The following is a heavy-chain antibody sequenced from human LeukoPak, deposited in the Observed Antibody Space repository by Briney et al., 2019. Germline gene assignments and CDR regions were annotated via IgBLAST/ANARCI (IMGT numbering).Heavy chain of an antibody. V-gene: IGHV3-48*03. Sequence: GGSLRLSCAASGFTFSSYEMNWVRQAPGKGLEWVSYISSSGSTIYYADSVKGRFTISRDNAKNSLYLQMNSLRAEDTAVYYCARVLYYYVPYWGQGTLVTVSS. CDR2: ISSSGSTI. CDR3: ARVLYYYVPY. CDR1: GFTFSSYE. J-gene: IGHJ4*02. D-gene: IGHD3-10*02.